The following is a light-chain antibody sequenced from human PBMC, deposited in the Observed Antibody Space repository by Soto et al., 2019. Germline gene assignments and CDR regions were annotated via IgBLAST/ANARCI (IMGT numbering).Light chain of an antibody. J-gene: IGKJ1*01. Sequence: EIVMTQSPATLSVSPGERATLSCRASQSVSSNLAWYQQKPGQAPRLLIYGASTRATGIPARFSGSGSGTEFTLTISSLQSEEFEVYYCQHYNNWPPWTFGQGTKVEIK. V-gene: IGKV3-15*01. CDR2: GAS. CDR3: QHYNNWPPWT. CDR1: QSVSSN.